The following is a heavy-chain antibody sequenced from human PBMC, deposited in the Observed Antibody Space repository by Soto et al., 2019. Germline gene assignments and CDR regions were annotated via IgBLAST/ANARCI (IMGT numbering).Heavy chain of an antibody. CDR2: ISGSGGST. CDR3: AKARVLRFLEWFGRSDEDFDY. Sequence: GGSLRLSCAASGFTFSSYAMSWVRQAPGKGLEWVSAISGSGGSTYYADSVKGRFTISRDNSKNTLYLQMNSLRAEDTAVYYCAKARVLRFLEWFGRSDEDFDYWGQGTLVTVSS. V-gene: IGHV3-23*01. CDR1: GFTFSSYA. J-gene: IGHJ4*02. D-gene: IGHD3-3*01.